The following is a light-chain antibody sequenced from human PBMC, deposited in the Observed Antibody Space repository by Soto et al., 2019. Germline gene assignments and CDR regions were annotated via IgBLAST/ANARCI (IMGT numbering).Light chain of an antibody. Sequence: QSALTQSRSVSGSPGQSVTIYCRVSISDIGIYNYVSGYQHHPGKVPKVLIYEVNKRPSGVPDRFSGSKSGNTASLTISWLQADDEADYYCCSYAGRYTMVFGGGTKLTVL. CDR1: ISDIGIYNY. V-gene: IGLV2-11*01. CDR2: EVN. CDR3: CSYAGRYTMV. J-gene: IGLJ2*01.